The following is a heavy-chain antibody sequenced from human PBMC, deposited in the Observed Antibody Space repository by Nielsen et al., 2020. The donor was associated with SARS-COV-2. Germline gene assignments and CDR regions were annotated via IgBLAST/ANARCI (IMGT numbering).Heavy chain of an antibody. CDR3: AREYLGWFDP. Sequence: GGSLRLSCAASGFDFSTYSMNWVRQAPGKGLEWVSSISSSSSYIYYADSVKGRFTISRDNAKNSLYLQMNSLRAEDTAVYYCAREYLGWFDPWGQGTLVTVSS. CDR1: GFDFSTYS. J-gene: IGHJ5*02. CDR2: ISSSSSYI. V-gene: IGHV3-21*01.